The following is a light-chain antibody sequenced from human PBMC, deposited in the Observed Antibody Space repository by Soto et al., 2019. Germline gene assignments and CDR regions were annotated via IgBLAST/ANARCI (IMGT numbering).Light chain of an antibody. CDR2: DAS. Sequence: EIVLTQSPATLSLSPGERATLSCRASQSVSRYLAWYQQNPGQAPRLLIYDASNRATGIPARFSGSGSGTDFTLNISSLEPEDFAVYYCQQRSNWPPYTFGQGTKLEIK. J-gene: IGKJ2*01. CDR3: QQRSNWPPYT. CDR1: QSVSRY. V-gene: IGKV3-11*01.